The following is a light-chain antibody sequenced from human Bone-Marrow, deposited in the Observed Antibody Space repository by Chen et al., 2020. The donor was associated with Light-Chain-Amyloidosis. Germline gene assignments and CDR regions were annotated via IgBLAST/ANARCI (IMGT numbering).Light chain of an antibody. V-gene: IGLV2-14*01. CDR2: EVS. CDR3: ISHTSSGTLWV. Sequence: QSALTQPASVSGSPGQSITFSCTGTSSDVGGYNLVSWYQQYPGKAPKLMIYEVSNRPSGVSNRFSGSKSGNTASLTISGLQAEDEADYYCISHTSSGTLWVFGGGTKLTVL. CDR1: SSDVGGYNL. J-gene: IGLJ3*02.